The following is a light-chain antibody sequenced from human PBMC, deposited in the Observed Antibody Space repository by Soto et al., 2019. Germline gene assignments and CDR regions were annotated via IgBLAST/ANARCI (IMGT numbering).Light chain of an antibody. CDR2: AAS. V-gene: IGKV1-27*01. CDR3: QRYTSAPQT. CDR1: QGISSY. J-gene: IGKJ1*01. Sequence: DIQMTQSPSSLSASVGDRVTITCRASQGISSYLAWYQQKPGRVPELLIYAASTLQSGVPSLFSGSGSGTDFTLTISSLQPKDVATYYCQRYTSAPQTFGQGTKVEIK.